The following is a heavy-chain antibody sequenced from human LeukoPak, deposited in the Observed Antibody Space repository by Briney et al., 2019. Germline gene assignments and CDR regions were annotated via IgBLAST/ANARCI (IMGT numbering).Heavy chain of an antibody. CDR1: GFTFSSYS. J-gene: IGHJ2*01. CDR3: AREAGTGERWYFDL. CDR2: ISSSSSTI. Sequence: GGSLRLPCAASGFTFSSYSMNWVRQAPGKGLEWVSYISSSSSTIYYADSVKGRFTISRDNAKNSLYLQMSSLRAEDTAVYYCAREAGTGERWYFDLWGRGTLVTVSS. D-gene: IGHD7-27*01. V-gene: IGHV3-48*01.